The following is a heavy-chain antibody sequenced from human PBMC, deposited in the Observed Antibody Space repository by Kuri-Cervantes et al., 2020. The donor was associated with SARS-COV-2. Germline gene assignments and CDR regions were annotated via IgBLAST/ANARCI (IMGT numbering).Heavy chain of an antibody. V-gene: IGHV4-34*01. CDR3: ARVYSGFDY. J-gene: IGHJ4*02. CDR1: GGSISSYY. Sequence: GSLRLSCTVSGGSISSYYWSWIRQPPGKGLKWIGEINHSGSTNYNPSLKSRVTISVDTSKNQFSLKLSSVTAADTAVYYCARVYSGFDYWGQGTLVTVSS. CDR2: INHSGST. D-gene: IGHD1-26*01.